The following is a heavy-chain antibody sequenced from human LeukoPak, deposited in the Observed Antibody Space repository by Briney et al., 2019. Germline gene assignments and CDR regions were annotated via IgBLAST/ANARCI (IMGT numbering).Heavy chain of an antibody. V-gene: IGHV1-18*01. CDR2: ISTYNDNT. CDR1: GYTFTSYG. J-gene: IGHJ4*02. D-gene: IGHD2-2*01. Sequence: ASVKVSCKASGYTFTSYGITWVRQAPGQGLEWMGWISTYNDNTNYAQKLQGRVTMTTDTSTSTAYMELRSLRSDDTAVYYCARNLMYCSSTTCYLDYWGQGTLVTVSS. CDR3: ARNLMYCSSTTCYLDY.